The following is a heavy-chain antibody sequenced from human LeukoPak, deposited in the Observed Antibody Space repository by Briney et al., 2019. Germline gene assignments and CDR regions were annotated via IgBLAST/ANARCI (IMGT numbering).Heavy chain of an antibody. CDR3: AHHHRYYDILTGRSSAFDI. Sequence: SGPTLVNPTQTLTLTCTFSGFSPSTSGVGVGWIRQPPGKALEWLAPIYWDDDKRYSPSLKSRLTITKDTSKNQVVLTMTNMDPVDTATYYCAHHHRYYDILTGRSSAFDIWGQGTMVTVSS. J-gene: IGHJ3*02. CDR2: IYWDDDK. D-gene: IGHD3-9*01. CDR1: GFSPSTSGVG. V-gene: IGHV2-5*02.